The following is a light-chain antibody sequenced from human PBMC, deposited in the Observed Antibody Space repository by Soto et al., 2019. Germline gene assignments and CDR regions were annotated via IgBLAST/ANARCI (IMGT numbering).Light chain of an antibody. CDR3: QHSSLSPWT. J-gene: IGKJ1*01. V-gene: IGKV1-39*01. Sequence: DIQMTQSPSSLSASVGDRVTITCRASQSIFNYLNSYQQKPGKAPKLLIFATSNLQSGVPSRFSGSGSGTDFTLTNSSLQLEDFATYTCQHSSLSPWTFGQGTKVE. CDR1: QSIFNY. CDR2: ATS.